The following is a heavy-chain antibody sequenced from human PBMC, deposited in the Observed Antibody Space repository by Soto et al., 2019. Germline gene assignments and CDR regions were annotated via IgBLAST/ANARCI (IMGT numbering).Heavy chain of an antibody. CDR2: ISWNSGNI. CDR3: VRSKGGYSYGTPSEY. Sequence: EVQLEESGGALVQPGRSLRLSCAASGFTFDDYAMHWVRQVLGKGLEWVSSISWNSGNIGYADFAKGRFTTSRANAKNSLHLQMNSLRPEDTALYYCVRSKGGYSYGTPSEYWSQGTLVTVSS. J-gene: IGHJ4*02. V-gene: IGHV3-9*01. D-gene: IGHD5-18*01. CDR1: GFTFDDYA.